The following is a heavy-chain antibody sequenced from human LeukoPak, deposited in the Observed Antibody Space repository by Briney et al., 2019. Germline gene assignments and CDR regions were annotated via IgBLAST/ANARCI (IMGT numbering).Heavy chain of an antibody. CDR1: GYTFTSYY. CDR2: INPSGGST. D-gene: IGHD5-12*01. Sequence: ASVNVSFTASGYTFTSYYMHWVRQAPGQGLEWMGIINPSGGSTSYAQKFQGRVTMTRDTSTSTVYMELSSLRFEDTAVYYCARDRDSGYDYWGQGTLVTVSS. CDR3: ARDRDSGYDY. V-gene: IGHV1-46*01. J-gene: IGHJ4*02.